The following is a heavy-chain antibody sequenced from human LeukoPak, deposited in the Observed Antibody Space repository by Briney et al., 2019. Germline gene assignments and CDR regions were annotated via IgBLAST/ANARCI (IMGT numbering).Heavy chain of an antibody. CDR2: INHSGST. CDR1: GGSFSGYY. V-gene: IGHV4-34*01. D-gene: IGHD3-10*01. CDR3: ARSYGSGSREKPFDY. J-gene: IGHJ4*02. Sequence: SETLSLTCAVYGGSFSGYYWSWIRQPPGKGLEWIGEINHSGSTNYNPSLKSRVTISVDTSKNQFSLKLSSVTAADTAVYYCARSYGSGSREKPFDYWGQGTLVTVSS.